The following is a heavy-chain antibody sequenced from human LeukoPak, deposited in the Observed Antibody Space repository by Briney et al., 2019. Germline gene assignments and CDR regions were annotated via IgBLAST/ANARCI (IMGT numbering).Heavy chain of an antibody. CDR2: ISGSGSTI. V-gene: IGHV3-48*03. CDR1: GFTFSSYE. Sequence: GGSLRLSCAASGFTFSSYEMNWVRQAPGKGLEWVSYISGSGSTIYYADSVKGRFTISRDNAKNSLYLQMNSLRAEDTAVYYCARGDSGSYYFDYWGQGTLVTVSS. CDR3: ARGDSGSYYFDY. J-gene: IGHJ4*02. D-gene: IGHD1-26*01.